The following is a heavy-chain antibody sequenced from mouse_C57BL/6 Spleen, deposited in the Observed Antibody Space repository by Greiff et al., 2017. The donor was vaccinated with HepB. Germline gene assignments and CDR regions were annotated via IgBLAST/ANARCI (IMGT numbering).Heavy chain of an antibody. CDR2: INPNYGTT. CDR3: AIGAQATDFDY. Sequence: EVKLMESGPELVKPGASVKISCKASGYSFTDYNMNWVKQSNGKSLEWIGVINPNYGTTSYNQKFKGKATLTVDQSSSTAYMQLNSLTSEDSAVYYCAIGAQATDFDYWGQGTTLTVSS. V-gene: IGHV1-39*01. D-gene: IGHD3-2*02. CDR1: GYSFTDYN. J-gene: IGHJ2*01.